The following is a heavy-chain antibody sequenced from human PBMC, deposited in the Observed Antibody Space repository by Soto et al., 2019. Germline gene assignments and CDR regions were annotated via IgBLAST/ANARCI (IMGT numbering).Heavy chain of an antibody. V-gene: IGHV1-2*02. D-gene: IGHD6-13*01. J-gene: IGHJ4*02. CDR3: ARSYSSTWSAPYFDY. CDR2: INPNSGGT. CDR1: GYTFTGYY. Sequence: ASVKVSCKASGYTFTGYYMHWVRQAPGQGLEWMGWINPNSGGTTDAQKFQGRVTMTRDKSISTAYMELSSLRSDDTAVYYCARSYSSTWSAPYFDYWGQGTLVTVSS.